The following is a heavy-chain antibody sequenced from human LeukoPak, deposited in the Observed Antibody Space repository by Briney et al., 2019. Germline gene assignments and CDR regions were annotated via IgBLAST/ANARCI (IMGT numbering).Heavy chain of an antibody. CDR3: ARADGYNIFDY. J-gene: IGHJ4*02. Sequence: SEALSVTCTVPGGSIGSGSYYRSWIRQPAGKGLEWIGRIYTSGSTNYNPSLKSRVTISVDTSKNQFSLKLSSVTAADTAVYYCARADGYNIFDYWGQGTLVTVSS. CDR2: IYTSGST. V-gene: IGHV4-61*02. D-gene: IGHD5-24*01. CDR1: GGSIGSGSYY.